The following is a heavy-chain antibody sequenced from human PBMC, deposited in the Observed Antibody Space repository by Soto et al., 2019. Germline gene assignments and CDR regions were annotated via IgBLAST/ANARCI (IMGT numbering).Heavy chain of an antibody. CDR2: IKSKTDGGTT. CDR3: TTVWYGSGPGIRPNFDY. V-gene: IGHV3-15*01. D-gene: IGHD3-10*01. J-gene: IGHJ4*02. CDR1: GFTFSNAW. Sequence: EVQLVESGGGLVKPGGSLRLSCAASGFTFSNAWMSWVRQAPGKGLEWVGRIKSKTDGGTTDYAAPVKGRFTISRDDSKNTLYLQMNSLKTEDTAVYYCTTVWYGSGPGIRPNFDYWGQGTLVTVSS.